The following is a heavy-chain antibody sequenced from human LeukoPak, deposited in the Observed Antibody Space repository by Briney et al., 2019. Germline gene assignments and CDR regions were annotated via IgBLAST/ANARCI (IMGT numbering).Heavy chain of an antibody. Sequence: GGSLRLSCAASGFTLANYAMNWVRQAPGRGLEWVATISDSGDKTYYADSVKGRFTISRDNPKNTLYLQMNSLRAEDTALYYCAKDQWLVPPQDAFDVWGQGSMVTVSS. D-gene: IGHD6-19*01. J-gene: IGHJ3*01. V-gene: IGHV3-23*01. CDR2: ISDSGDKT. CDR3: AKDQWLVPPQDAFDV. CDR1: GFTLANYA.